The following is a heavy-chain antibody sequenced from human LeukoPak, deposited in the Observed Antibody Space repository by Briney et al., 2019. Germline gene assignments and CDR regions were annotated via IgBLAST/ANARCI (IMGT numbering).Heavy chain of an antibody. J-gene: IGHJ4*02. CDR1: GYTFTGYY. V-gene: IGHV1-2*06. D-gene: IGHD5-18*01. CDR2: INPNSGGT. CDR3: ARDPLYSYGFDY. Sequence: ASVNVSCKASGYTFTGYYMHWVRQAPGQGLEWMGRINPNSGGTNYAQKFQGRVTMTRDTSISTAYMELSRLRSDDTAVYYCARDPLYSYGFDYWGQGTLVTVSS.